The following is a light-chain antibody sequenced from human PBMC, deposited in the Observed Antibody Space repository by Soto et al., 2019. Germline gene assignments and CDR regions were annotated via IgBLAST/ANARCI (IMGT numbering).Light chain of an antibody. CDR2: DAS. J-gene: IGKJ1*01. Sequence: DIQTTSSPSTLSASVADRVTITCRASQSISSWLAWYQQKPGKAPKLLIYDASTLESGVPSRFSGRGSGTEFTLTISSLQPDDFATYYCQQYNSYWTCGQGTKGDIK. V-gene: IGKV1-5*01. CDR3: QQYNSYWT. CDR1: QSISSW.